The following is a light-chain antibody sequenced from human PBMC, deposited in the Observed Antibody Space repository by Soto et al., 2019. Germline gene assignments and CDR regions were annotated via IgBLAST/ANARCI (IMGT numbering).Light chain of an antibody. CDR2: GAS. V-gene: IGKV3-20*01. CDR1: QRVSSNY. CDR3: QQFGTSPPST. Sequence: EIVVTQSPGTLSLSPGERTTLSCRASQRVSSNYLAWYQQKPGQAPRLLIYGASSRATGIPDRFSGSGSGTDFTLTISRLEPEDFAVYYCQQFGTSPPSTFGQGTRLEIK. J-gene: IGKJ5*01.